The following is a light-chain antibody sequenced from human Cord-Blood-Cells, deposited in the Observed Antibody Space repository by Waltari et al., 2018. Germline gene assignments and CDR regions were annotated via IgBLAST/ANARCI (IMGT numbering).Light chain of an antibody. Sequence: SYELTQPPSVSVSPAQTASITCSGDKLGDKYACWYQQKPGQSPVLVIYQDSKRPSGIPERFSGSNSGNTATLTISGTQAMDEADYYCQAWDSSTALVFGGGTKLTVL. CDR1: KLGDKY. CDR2: QDS. CDR3: QAWDSSTALV. J-gene: IGLJ2*01. V-gene: IGLV3-1*01.